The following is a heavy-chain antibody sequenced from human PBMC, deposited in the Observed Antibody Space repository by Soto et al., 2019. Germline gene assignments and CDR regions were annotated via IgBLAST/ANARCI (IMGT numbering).Heavy chain of an antibody. CDR1: GYTFTSYA. Sequence: ASVKVSCKASGYTFTSYAMHWVRQAPGQRLEWMGWIKPNSGGTNYAQKFQGWVTMTRDTSISTAYMELSRLRSDDTAVYYCARAPNRYYYDSSGYYSFAFDIWGQGTMVTVSS. CDR3: ARAPNRYYYDSSGYYSFAFDI. J-gene: IGHJ3*02. D-gene: IGHD3-22*01. CDR2: IKPNSGGT. V-gene: IGHV1-2*04.